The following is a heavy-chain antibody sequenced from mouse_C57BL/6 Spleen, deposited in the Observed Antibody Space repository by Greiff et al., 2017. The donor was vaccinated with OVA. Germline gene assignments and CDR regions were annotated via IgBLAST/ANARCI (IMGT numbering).Heavy chain of an antibody. CDR3: ARWGTTVVATRGDAMDY. CDR2: IYPGSGST. J-gene: IGHJ4*01. Sequence: VQLQQPGAELVKPGASVKMSCKASGYTFTSYWITWVKQRPGQGLEWIGDIYPGSGSTNYNEKFKSTATLTVDTSASTAYMQLSSLTSEDAAVYDCARWGTTVVATRGDAMDYWGQGTSVTVSS. D-gene: IGHD1-1*01. V-gene: IGHV1-55*01. CDR1: GYTFTSYW.